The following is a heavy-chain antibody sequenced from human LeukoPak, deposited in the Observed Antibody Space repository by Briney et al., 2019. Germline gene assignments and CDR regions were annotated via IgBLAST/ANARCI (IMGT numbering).Heavy chain of an antibody. CDR3: ARGEKDYYYGMDV. Sequence: ETLSLTCAAYGGSFSGYYWSWIRQPPGKGLEWIGEINHSGSTNYNPSLKSRVTISVDTSKNQFSLKLSSVTAADTAVYYCARGEKDYYYGMDVWGQGTTVTVSS. CDR2: INHSGST. V-gene: IGHV4-34*01. CDR1: GGSFSGYY. J-gene: IGHJ6*02.